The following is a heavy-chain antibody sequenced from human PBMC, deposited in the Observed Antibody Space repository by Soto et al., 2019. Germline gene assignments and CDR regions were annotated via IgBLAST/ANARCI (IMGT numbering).Heavy chain of an antibody. V-gene: IGHV1-18*01. D-gene: IGHD6-6*01. Sequence: QVQLVQSGAEVKKPGSSVKVSCKASGYTFTSYGISWVRQAPGQGLEWMGWISAYNGNTNYAQKLQGRVTMTTDTSTSTAYMELRSLRSDDTAVYYCARVPHIRGQLAPFDYWGQGTLVTVSS. CDR3: ARVPHIRGQLAPFDY. J-gene: IGHJ4*02. CDR2: ISAYNGNT. CDR1: GYTFTSYG.